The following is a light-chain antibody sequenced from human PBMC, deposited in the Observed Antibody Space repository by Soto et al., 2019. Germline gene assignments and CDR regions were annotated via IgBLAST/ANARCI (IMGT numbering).Light chain of an antibody. Sequence: DIQMTQSPSSLSASVGDRVTVTCRASQSISSSLNWYQQKPGKAPKLLIYAASSLQSGVPSRFSGSGSGTDFTLTISNLQPEDFGTYYCQQSYSAPLTFGGGTKVEIK. J-gene: IGKJ4*01. CDR3: QQSYSAPLT. V-gene: IGKV1-39*01. CDR2: AAS. CDR1: QSISSS.